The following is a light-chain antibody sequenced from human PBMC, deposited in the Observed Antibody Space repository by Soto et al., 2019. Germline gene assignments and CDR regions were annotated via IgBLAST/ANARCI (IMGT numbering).Light chain of an antibody. CDR1: SSDVGGYNY. J-gene: IGLJ2*01. CDR3: SSYAGSNNFVV. CDR2: EVT. V-gene: IGLV2-8*01. Sequence: QSALTQPPSASGSPGQSVTISCTGTSSDVGGYNYVSWYQQHPGKAPKFMIYEVTKRPSGVPDRFSGSKSGHTASLTVSGLQAEDEADYYCSSYAGSNNFVVFGGGTKLTVL.